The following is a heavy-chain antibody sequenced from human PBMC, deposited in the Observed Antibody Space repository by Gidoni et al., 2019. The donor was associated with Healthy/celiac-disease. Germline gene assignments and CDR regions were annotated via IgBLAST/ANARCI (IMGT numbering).Heavy chain of an antibody. CDR3: ARVSYCGGDCYSDY. CDR1: GFTFSSYW. V-gene: IGHV3-74*01. Sequence: EVQLVESGGGLVQPGGSLRLSCAASGFTFSSYWMHWVRQAPGKGLVGVSRINSDGSSTSYADSVKGRFTISRDNAKNTLYLQMNSLRAEDTAVYYCARVSYCGGDCYSDYWGQGTLVTVSS. D-gene: IGHD2-21*02. J-gene: IGHJ4*02. CDR2: INSDGSST.